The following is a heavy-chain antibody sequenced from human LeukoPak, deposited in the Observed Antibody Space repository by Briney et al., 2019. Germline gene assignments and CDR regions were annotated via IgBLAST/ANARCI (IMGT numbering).Heavy chain of an antibody. Sequence: GRSLRLSCAASGFIFSGYSMNWVRQAPGKGLEWVSSISGSSSHISYADSVKGRFTISRDNAKNSLYVQLNSLRGDDTAVYYCARGVVPAAFDYWGQGTLVTVSS. CDR3: ARGVVPAAFDY. D-gene: IGHD2-2*01. CDR1: GFIFSGYS. CDR2: ISGSSSHI. V-gene: IGHV3-21*01. J-gene: IGHJ4*02.